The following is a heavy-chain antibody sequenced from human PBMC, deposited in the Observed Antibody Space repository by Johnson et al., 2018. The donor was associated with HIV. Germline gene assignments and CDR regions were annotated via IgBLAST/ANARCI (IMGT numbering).Heavy chain of an antibody. Sequence: VESGGGLVQPGRSLRLSCVASGFIFNDYAMHWVRQVPEKGLEWVAAISWNSDSIYYADSVRGRFTISRDNSKNTLYLQMTSLRQDDTAVDSCYWTEHFGAGVGSKGTFDAWGQGTMVTGSS. D-gene: IGHD3-10*01. CDR1: GFIFNDYA. V-gene: IGHV3-9*01. J-gene: IGHJ3*01. CDR2: ISWNSDSI. CDR3: YWTEHFGAGVGSKGTFDA.